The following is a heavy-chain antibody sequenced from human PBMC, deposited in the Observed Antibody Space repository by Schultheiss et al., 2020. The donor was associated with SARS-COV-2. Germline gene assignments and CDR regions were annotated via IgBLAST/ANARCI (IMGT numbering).Heavy chain of an antibody. D-gene: IGHD2-15*01. Sequence: GGSLRLSCAASGFTFSDYSMSWIRQAPGKGLEWVSYISSSDTDIYYADSVKGRFTISRDNAENSLYLQMNSLRAEDTAVYYCATGVLYCSGRSCAYYYGMDVWGQGTTVTVSS. CDR1: GFTFSDYS. V-gene: IGHV3-11*01. CDR2: ISSSDTDI. CDR3: ATGVLYCSGRSCAYYYGMDV. J-gene: IGHJ6*02.